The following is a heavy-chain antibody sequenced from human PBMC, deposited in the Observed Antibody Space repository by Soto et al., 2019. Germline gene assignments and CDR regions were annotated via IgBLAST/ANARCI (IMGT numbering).Heavy chain of an antibody. J-gene: IGHJ6*03. Sequence: QLQLQESGPGLVKPSETLSLTCTVSGGSISGRSNYWGWIRQPPGKGLEGIGNIYYSGGTSYNPSLKSRVTISVDTSKHQFSLNLRSVTSADTAVYYCARGVMTTIFSHYSMDVWGKGTTVTVSS. D-gene: IGHD3-3*01. CDR2: IYYSGGT. CDR1: GGSISGRSNY. V-gene: IGHV4-39*01. CDR3: ARGVMTTIFSHYSMDV.